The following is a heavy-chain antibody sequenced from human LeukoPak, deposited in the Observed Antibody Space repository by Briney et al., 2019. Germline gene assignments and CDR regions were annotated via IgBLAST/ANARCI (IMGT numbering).Heavy chain of an antibody. Sequence: GGSLRLSCAASGFTLNNAWMSWVRQAPGKGLEWLGRIKRETDGGTIDYAAPVKGRFTISRDNSRNTLYLQMDSLKIEDTAVYYCTTDRYYDNSELQFQHWGQGTLVTVSS. J-gene: IGHJ1*01. D-gene: IGHD3-22*01. CDR2: IKRETDGGTI. CDR3: TTDRYYDNSELQFQH. V-gene: IGHV3-15*01. CDR1: GFTLNNAW.